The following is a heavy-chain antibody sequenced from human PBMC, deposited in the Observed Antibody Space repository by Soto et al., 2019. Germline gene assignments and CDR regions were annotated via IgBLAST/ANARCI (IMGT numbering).Heavy chain of an antibody. J-gene: IGHJ4*02. Sequence: QVQLVQSGAEVKKPGASVKVSCKASGYTFISYAMNWVRQAPGQRLEWMGWINAGNGNTKYSQKFQGRVTITRDTSASTGYMELSSLISEDTAVYYCARDPGYSYGYNWGQGTLVTVSS. CDR3: ARDPGYSYGYN. CDR2: INAGNGNT. CDR1: GYTFISYA. D-gene: IGHD5-18*01. V-gene: IGHV1-3*01.